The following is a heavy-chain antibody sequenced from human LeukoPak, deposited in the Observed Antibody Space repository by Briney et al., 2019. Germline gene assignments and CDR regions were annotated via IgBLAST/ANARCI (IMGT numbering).Heavy chain of an antibody. CDR2: INHSGST. V-gene: IGHV4-34*01. CDR3: ATPYSGGYQGLDI. J-gene: IGHJ3*02. Sequence: TSETLSLTCAVYGGSFSGYYLSWIRQPPGKGLEWIGEINHSGSTNYNPSLKSRVTISVDTSKNQFSLKLSSVTAADTAVYYCATPYSGGYQGLDIWGQGTMVTVSS. D-gene: IGHD1-26*01. CDR1: GGSFSGYY.